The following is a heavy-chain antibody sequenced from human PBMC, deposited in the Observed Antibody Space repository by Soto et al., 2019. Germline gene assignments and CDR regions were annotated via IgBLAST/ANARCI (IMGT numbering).Heavy chain of an antibody. D-gene: IGHD6-19*01. Sequence: GGSLRLSCAASGFTFRSYGMHWVRQAPGKGLEWVAVIWYDGSNKYYADPVKGRFTISRDNSKNTLYLQMNSLRAEDTAVYYCERNTGDSSGWYYLDYWGQGPLVTVYS. CDR1: GFTFRSYG. V-gene: IGHV3-33*01. J-gene: IGHJ4*02. CDR3: ERNTGDSSGWYYLDY. CDR2: IWYDGSNK.